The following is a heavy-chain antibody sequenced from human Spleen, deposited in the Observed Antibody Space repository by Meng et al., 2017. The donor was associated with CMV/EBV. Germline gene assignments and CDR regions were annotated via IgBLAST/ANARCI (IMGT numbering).Heavy chain of an antibody. J-gene: IGHJ3*01. V-gene: IGHV3-23*01. D-gene: IGHD2-15*01. CDR3: AKDRVEGLRDL. CDR2: VSGSGRRT. Sequence: GESLKISCVASGFTFSNFAMSWVRQAPGKGLEWVSGVSGSGRRTHYADSVKGRFTISRDNSENTLYLQLDSLRAEDTALYYCAKDRVEGLRDLWGQGTMVTVSS. CDR1: GFTFSNFA.